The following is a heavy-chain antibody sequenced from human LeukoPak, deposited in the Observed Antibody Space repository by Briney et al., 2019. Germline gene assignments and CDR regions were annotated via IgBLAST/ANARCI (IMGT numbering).Heavy chain of an antibody. D-gene: IGHD1-20*01. J-gene: IGHJ4*02. CDR1: GFTFSSYS. V-gene: IGHV3-21*01. CDR3: ARIGITGTFDY. Sequence: GGFLRLSCAASGFTFSSYSMNWVRQAPGKGLEWVSSISSSSSYIYYADSVKGRFTISRDNAKNSLYLQMNSLRAEDTAVYYCARIGITGTFDYWGQGTLVTVSS. CDR2: ISSSSSYI.